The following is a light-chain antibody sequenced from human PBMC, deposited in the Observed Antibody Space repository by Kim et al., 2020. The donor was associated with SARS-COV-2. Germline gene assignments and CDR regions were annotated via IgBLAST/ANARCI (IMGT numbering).Light chain of an antibody. CDR2: VAS. Sequence: DIQMTQSPSSLSASVGDRVTITCRASQSISRYLNWYQQQPGKAPKLLIYVASSLQSGVPSRFSGSGSGTHFTLTISSLQPEDFATYYCQQSSTAPLLTFGGGTKVDIK. J-gene: IGKJ4*01. V-gene: IGKV1-39*01. CDR1: QSISRY. CDR3: QQSSTAPLLT.